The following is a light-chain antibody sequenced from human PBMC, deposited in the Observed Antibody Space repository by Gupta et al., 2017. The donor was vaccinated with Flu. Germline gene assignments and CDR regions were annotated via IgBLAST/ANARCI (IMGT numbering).Light chain of an antibody. CDR1: QSTHNY. V-gene: IGKV1-39*01. Sequence: IHMTQSPSSLSASVGDRVIITCRASQSTHNYLNWYQQKPGKAPELLIYGVSNLQSGVPSRFSASGSGTDFTLTSSSLQPEDFATYYWQQSYGTLTFGGGTKVEIK. CDR2: GVS. J-gene: IGKJ4*01. CDR3: QQSYGTLT.